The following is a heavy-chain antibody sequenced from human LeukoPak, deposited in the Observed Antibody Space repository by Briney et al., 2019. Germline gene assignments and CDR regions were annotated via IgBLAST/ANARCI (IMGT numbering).Heavy chain of an antibody. CDR1: GGAFNNYA. CDR2: IIPIFGTA. J-gene: IGHJ6*03. CDR3: ARWVTMVRGVTYYYMDV. Sequence: ASVKVSCKACGGAFNNYAISWVRQAPGQGLEWMGGIIPIFGTANYAQNFQGRVTITTDESTSTAYMELSSLRSEDTAVYYCARWVTMVRGVTYYYMDVWGKGTSVTVSS. D-gene: IGHD3-10*01. V-gene: IGHV1-69*05.